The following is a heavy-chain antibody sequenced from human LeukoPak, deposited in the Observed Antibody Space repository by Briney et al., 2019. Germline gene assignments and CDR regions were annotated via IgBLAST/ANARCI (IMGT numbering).Heavy chain of an antibody. V-gene: IGHV3-64*01. D-gene: IGHD2-21*02. CDR1: GFTFSSYA. CDR2: ISSNGGST. CDR3: ARQGGDTLDAFDI. J-gene: IGHJ3*02. Sequence: GGSLRLSCAASGFTFSSYAMHWVRQAPGKGLEYVSAISSNGGSTYYANSVKGRFTISRDNSKNTLYLQMGSLRAADMAVYYCARQGGDTLDAFDIWGQGTMVTVSS.